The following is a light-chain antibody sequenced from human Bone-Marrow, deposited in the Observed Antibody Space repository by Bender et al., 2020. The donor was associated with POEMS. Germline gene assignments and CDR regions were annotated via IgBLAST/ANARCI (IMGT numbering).Light chain of an antibody. CDR1: NIRTKS. J-gene: IGLJ1*01. CDR2: DGS. CDR3: QVWDSSSDHYV. V-gene: IGLV3-21*03. Sequence: SYVLAQPPSMSVAPGKTAKITCGENNIRTKSVHWYRQKPGQAPVFVVFDGSDRPSGIPDRISGSTSGNTATLTINRVEAGDEAAYYCQVWDSSSDHYVFGSGTKVTVL.